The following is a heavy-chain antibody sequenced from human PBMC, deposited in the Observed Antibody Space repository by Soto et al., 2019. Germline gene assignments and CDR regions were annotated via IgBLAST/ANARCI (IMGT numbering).Heavy chain of an antibody. D-gene: IGHD2-2*01. CDR1: GGTFSSHS. J-gene: IGHJ6*02. CDR2: IIPIFGTE. Sequence: QVQLVQSGAEVKKPGSSVKVSCKVSGGTFSSHSINWVRQAPGQGPEWMGGIIPIFGTENYAQKFQGRVTITADESTSTAYMELSSLTSEDTALYYCSTSVYCSTTRCYYYYGLYVWGQGTTVIVSS. V-gene: IGHV1-69*01. CDR3: STSVYCSTTRCYYYYGLYV.